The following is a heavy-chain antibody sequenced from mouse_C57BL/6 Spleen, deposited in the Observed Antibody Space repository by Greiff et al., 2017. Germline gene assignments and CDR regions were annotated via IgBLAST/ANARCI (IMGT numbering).Heavy chain of an antibody. CDR1: GFTFSDYG. Sequence: EVHLVESGGGLVKPGGSLKLSCAASGFTFSDYGMHWVRQAPEKGLEWVAYISSGSSTIYYADTVQGRFTISRDNAKNTLFLQMTSLRSEDTAMYYCAREGPSYGNYWYFDVWGTGTTVTVSS. D-gene: IGHD2-1*01. V-gene: IGHV5-17*01. CDR3: AREGPSYGNYWYFDV. CDR2: ISSGSSTI. J-gene: IGHJ1*03.